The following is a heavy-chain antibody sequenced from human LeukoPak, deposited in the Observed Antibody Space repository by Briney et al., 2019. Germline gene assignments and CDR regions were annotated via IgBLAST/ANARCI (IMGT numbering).Heavy chain of an antibody. CDR2: IRYDGSNK. CDR1: GFTFSSYG. J-gene: IGHJ4*02. CDR3: ARESIVGATYNDY. Sequence: GGSLRLSCAASGFTFSSYGMHWVRQAPGKGLEWVTFIRYDGSNKYYADSVKGRFTISRDNSKNSLYLQMNSLRAEDTAVYYCARESIVGATYNDYWGQGTLVTVSS. D-gene: IGHD1-26*01. V-gene: IGHV3-30*02.